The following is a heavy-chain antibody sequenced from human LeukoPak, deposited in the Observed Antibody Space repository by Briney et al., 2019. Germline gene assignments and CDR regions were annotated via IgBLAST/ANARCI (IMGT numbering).Heavy chain of an antibody. D-gene: IGHD3-22*01. J-gene: IGHJ5*02. CDR2: IYYSGST. V-gene: IGHV4-31*03. CDR3: ARDDDYYDSSGFDP. CDR1: GGSISSGGYY. Sequence: TQTLSLTCTVSGGSISSGGYYWSWIRQHPGKGLEWIGYIYYSGSTYYNPSLKSRVTISVDTSKNQFSLKLSSVTAADTAVYYCARDDDYYDSSGFDPWGQGTLVTVSS.